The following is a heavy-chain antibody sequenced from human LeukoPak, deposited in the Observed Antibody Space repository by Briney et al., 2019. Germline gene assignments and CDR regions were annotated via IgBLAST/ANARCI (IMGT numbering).Heavy chain of an antibody. J-gene: IGHJ3*02. CDR3: ARVPDQAGPVAFDI. V-gene: IGHV4-59*01. Sequence: PSETLSLTCTVSGGSISNYYWSWIRQPPGKGLEWIGYIHYSGSTNYNPSLKSRVTISVDTSKNQFSLKLRSVTAADTAVYYCARVPDQAGPVAFDIWGQGTMVTVSS. D-gene: IGHD6-25*01. CDR2: IHYSGST. CDR1: GGSISNYY.